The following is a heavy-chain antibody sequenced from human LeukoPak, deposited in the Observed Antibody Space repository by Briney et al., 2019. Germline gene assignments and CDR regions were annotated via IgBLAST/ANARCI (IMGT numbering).Heavy chain of an antibody. CDR3: ARLAQMTMVRGQSYYYHSMDV. J-gene: IGHJ6*02. V-gene: IGHV4-59*08. CDR2: IHCSGST. CDR1: GGSISSHY. Sequence: SETLSLTCTVSGGSISSHYWSWIRRPPGKGLEWVGYIHCSGSTNYNPSLKSRVTISVDTSKNEFSLKLSSVTAADTAVYYCARLAQMTMVRGQSYYYHSMDVWGQGTTVTVSS. D-gene: IGHD3-10*01.